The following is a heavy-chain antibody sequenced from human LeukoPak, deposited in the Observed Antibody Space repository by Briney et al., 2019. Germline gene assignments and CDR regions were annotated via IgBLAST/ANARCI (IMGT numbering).Heavy chain of an antibody. V-gene: IGHV3-7*01. CDR3: GTWGIVAALDR. Sequence: PGGSLRLSCAASGFTLTNYWMGWDPQAPGKGLEWVATSRPEGSDKYYVGSVKGRFTISRDNAQNSLYLQMNGLRAEDSGVYYCGTWGIVAALDRWGQGTLVTVSS. CDR2: SRPEGSDK. CDR1: GFTLTNYW. J-gene: IGHJ5*02. D-gene: IGHD5-12*01.